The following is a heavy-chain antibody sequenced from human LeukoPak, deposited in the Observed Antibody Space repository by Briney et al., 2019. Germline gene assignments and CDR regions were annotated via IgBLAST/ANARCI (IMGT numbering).Heavy chain of an antibody. CDR2: IYYSGST. Sequence: SETLSLTCTVSGGSISSYYWSWIRQPPGKGLEWIGYIYYSGSTNYNPSLKSRVTISVDTSKNEFSLRLSSVSAADTAVYYCAADSSSLDAFDIWGQGTMVTVS. D-gene: IGHD6-13*01. V-gene: IGHV4-59*01. CDR1: GGSISSYY. CDR3: AADSSSLDAFDI. J-gene: IGHJ3*02.